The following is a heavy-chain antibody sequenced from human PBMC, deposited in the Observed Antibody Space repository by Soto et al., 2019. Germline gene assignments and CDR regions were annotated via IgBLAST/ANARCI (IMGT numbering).Heavy chain of an antibody. V-gene: IGHV3-30*18. J-gene: IGHJ5*02. D-gene: IGHD2-2*01. CDR1: GFTFSSYG. CDR3: AKDANIVLVPAATLRPNWFDP. CDR2: ISYDGSNK. Sequence: QVQLVESGGGVVQPGRSLRLSCAASGFTFSSYGMHWVRQAPGKGLEWVAVISYDGSNKYYADSVKGRFTISRDNSKNTLYLQMNSLRAEDTAVYYCAKDANIVLVPAATLRPNWFDPWGQGTLVTVSS.